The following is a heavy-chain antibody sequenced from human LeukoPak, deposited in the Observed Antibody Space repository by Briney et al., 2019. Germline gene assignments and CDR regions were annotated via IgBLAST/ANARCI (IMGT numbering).Heavy chain of an antibody. J-gene: IGHJ4*02. CDR2: IYYSGST. V-gene: IGHV4-59*01. Sequence: SETLSLTCTVSGGSISSYYWSWIRQPPGKGLEWIGYIYYSGSTNYNPSLKSRVTISVDTSKNQFSLKLNSVTAADTAVYYCAGQEYSSSFDYWGQGTLVTVSS. D-gene: IGHD6-6*01. CDR3: AGQEYSSSFDY. CDR1: GGSISSYY.